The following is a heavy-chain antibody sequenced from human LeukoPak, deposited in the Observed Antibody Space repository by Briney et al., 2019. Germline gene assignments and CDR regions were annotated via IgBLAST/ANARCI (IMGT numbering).Heavy chain of an antibody. CDR1: GYTFTGYY. D-gene: IGHD3-10*01. CDR3: AADPEYGSGSYYNWFDP. J-gene: IGHJ5*02. Sequence: ASVKVSCKASGYTFTGYYIHWVRQAPGQGLEWMGWINPHSGGTNYAQKFQGGVTMTRDTSITTAYMELSSLRSDDTAVYYCAADPEYGSGSYYNWFDPWGQGTLVTVSS. CDR2: INPHSGGT. V-gene: IGHV1-2*02.